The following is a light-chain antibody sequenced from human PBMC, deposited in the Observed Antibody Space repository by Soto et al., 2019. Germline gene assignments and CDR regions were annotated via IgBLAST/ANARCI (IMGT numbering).Light chain of an antibody. V-gene: IGKV1-39*01. Sequence: DIQMTQSPSSLSASVGDRVTITCRASQSISSYLNWYQQKPGKAPKLLIYAASSLQSGVPSRFSGNGSGTDFTLTIRSLQPEDFATYYCQQRYSTRFTFGGGTKVEIK. CDR3: QQRYSTRFT. CDR1: QSISSY. CDR2: AAS. J-gene: IGKJ4*01.